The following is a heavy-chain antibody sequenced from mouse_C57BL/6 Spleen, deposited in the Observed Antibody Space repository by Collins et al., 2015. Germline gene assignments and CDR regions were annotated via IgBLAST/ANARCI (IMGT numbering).Heavy chain of an antibody. CDR3: ASDGYYYAMDY. D-gene: IGHD2-3*01. V-gene: IGHV1-82*01. Sequence: QVQLQQSGPELVKPGASVKISCKASGYAFSSSWMNWVKQRPGQGLEWIGRIYPGDGDTNYNGKFKGKATLTADKSSSTAYMQLSSLTSVDSAVYFCASDGYYYAMDYVGSRNLSHRLL. CDR1: GYAFSSSW. CDR2: IYPGDGDT. J-gene: IGHJ4*01.